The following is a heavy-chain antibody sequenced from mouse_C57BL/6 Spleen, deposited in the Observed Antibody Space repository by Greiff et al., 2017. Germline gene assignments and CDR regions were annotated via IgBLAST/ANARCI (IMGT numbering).Heavy chain of an antibody. CDR2: IYPGDGDT. CDR3: ARFTTVVATRYFDV. V-gene: IGHV1-80*01. J-gene: IGHJ1*03. Sequence: LEESGAELVKPGASVTISCKASGYAFSSYWMNWVKQRPGKGLEWIGQIYPGDGDTNYNGKFKGKATLTADKSSSTAYMQLSSLTSEDSAVYFCARFTTVVATRYFDVWGTGTTVTVSS. D-gene: IGHD1-1*01. CDR1: GYAFSSYW.